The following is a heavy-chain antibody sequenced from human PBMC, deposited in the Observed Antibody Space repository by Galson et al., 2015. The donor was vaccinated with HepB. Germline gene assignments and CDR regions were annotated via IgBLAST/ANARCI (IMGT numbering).Heavy chain of an antibody. CDR1: GYTFTGYY. J-gene: IGHJ5*02. CDR2: IDPNSGGT. Sequence: SVKVSCKASGYTFTGYYMHWVRQAPGQGLEWMGWIDPNSGGTNYAQKFQGWVTMTRDTSISTAYMELSRLRSDDTAVYYCARSDLSSVFMITSRRYWFDPWGQGTLVTVSS. V-gene: IGHV1-2*04. D-gene: IGHD3-16*01. CDR3: ARSDLSSVFMITSRRYWFDP.